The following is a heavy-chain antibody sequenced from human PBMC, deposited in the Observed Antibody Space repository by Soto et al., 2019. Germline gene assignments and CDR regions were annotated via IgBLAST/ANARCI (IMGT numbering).Heavy chain of an antibody. CDR2: IKQDGSEK. D-gene: IGHD3-22*01. J-gene: IGHJ4*02. Sequence: GGSLRLSCAASGFTFSSYWMSWVRQAPGKGLEWVANIKQDGSEKYYVDSVKGRFTISRDNAKNSLYLQMNSLRAEDTAVYYCASGMTSTYYYDSSGYYYYFDYWGQGTLVTVSS. V-gene: IGHV3-7*01. CDR1: GFTFSSYW. CDR3: ASGMTSTYYYDSSGYYYYFDY.